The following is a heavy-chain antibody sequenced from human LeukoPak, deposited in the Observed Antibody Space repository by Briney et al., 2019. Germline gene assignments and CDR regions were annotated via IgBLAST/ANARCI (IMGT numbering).Heavy chain of an antibody. D-gene: IGHD3-3*01. CDR2: IRSKAYGGTT. J-gene: IGHJ4*02. Sequence: GGSLRLSCTASGFSFGDYAMSWFRQAPGKGLEWVGFIRSKAYGGTTEYAASVKGRFTISKDDSKSIAYLQMNSLKTEDTAVYYCTRHPYYDFCCFDYWGQGTLVTVSS. V-gene: IGHV3-49*03. CDR1: GFSFGDYA. CDR3: TRHPYYDFCCFDY.